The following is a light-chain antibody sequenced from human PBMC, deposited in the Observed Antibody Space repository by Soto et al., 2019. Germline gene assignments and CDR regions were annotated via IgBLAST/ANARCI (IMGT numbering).Light chain of an antibody. CDR3: HQRQSWPRT. V-gene: IGKV3D-20*02. CDR1: QSVSSSY. J-gene: IGKJ1*01. Sequence: EIVLTQSPGTLSLSPGERATLSCRASQSVSSSYLALYHKKPCQXPRLXIYYMSKRATGIPARFSGSGSGTDFTLTISSLAPDDFAIYYCHQRQSWPRTFGQGTKV. CDR2: YMS.